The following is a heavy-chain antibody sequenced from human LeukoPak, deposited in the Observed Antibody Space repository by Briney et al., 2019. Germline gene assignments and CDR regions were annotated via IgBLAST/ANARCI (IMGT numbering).Heavy chain of an antibody. CDR2: ISGSGDRT. V-gene: IGHV3-23*01. J-gene: IGHJ4*02. D-gene: IGHD3-22*01. CDR3: ARDPLYDSSGLDY. Sequence: GGSLRLSCAASGFSFANSVISWIRQAPGKGPEWVSAISGSGDRTDYADSVKGRFTISRDNAKNSLYLQMNSLRAEDTAVYYCARDPLYDSSGLDYWGQGTLVTVSS. CDR1: GFSFANSV.